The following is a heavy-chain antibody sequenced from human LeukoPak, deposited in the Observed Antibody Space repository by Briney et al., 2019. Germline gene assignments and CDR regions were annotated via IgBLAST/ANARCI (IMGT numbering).Heavy chain of an antibody. Sequence: SETLSLTCAVSGYSISSGYYWGWIRQPPGQGLGWIGSIYHSGSTYYNPSLKSRVTISVDTSKNQFSLKLSSVTAADTAVYYCARSTYLDYWGQGTLVTVSS. D-gene: IGHD2-2*01. CDR3: ARSTYLDY. CDR2: IYHSGST. J-gene: IGHJ4*02. V-gene: IGHV4-38-2*01. CDR1: GYSISSGYY.